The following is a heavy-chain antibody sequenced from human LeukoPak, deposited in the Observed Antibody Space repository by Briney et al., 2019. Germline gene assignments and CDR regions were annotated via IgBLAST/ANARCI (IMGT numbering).Heavy chain of an antibody. V-gene: IGHV3-43*02. Sequence: GGSLRLSCVASGLNFGESAMHWVRQAPGKGLEWVSLISADAGSAFSADSVKGRFSISRDNSKNSLYPQMDSLRSGDTAMYYCAKESGKFDYWGQGTLLVVSS. CDR2: ISADAGSA. D-gene: IGHD3-10*01. CDR3: AKESGKFDY. J-gene: IGHJ4*02. CDR1: GLNFGESA.